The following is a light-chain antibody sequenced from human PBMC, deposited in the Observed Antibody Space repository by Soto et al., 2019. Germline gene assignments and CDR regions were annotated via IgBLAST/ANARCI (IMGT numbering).Light chain of an antibody. CDR2: KAS. J-gene: IGKJ1*01. CDR3: QQYNFYWT. Sequence: DIQMTQSPSTLPASVGDRVTITCRASQTISNWLAWYQQKPGKVPKLLIYKASSLESGVPSRFSGSGSGTEFTLPISSLQPDDFATYYCQQYNFYWTFGQGTKVEIK. CDR1: QTISNW. V-gene: IGKV1-5*03.